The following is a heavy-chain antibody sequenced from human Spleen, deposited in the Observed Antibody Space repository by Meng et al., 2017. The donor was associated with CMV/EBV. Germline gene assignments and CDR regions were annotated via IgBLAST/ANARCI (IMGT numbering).Heavy chain of an antibody. D-gene: IGHD5-24*01. CDR3: ATLLDGYRSKLDY. CDR2: VYHGGNA. V-gene: IGHV4-4*02. CDR1: GGSISDNNW. Sequence: GSLRLSCVVSGGSISDNNWWSWVRQPPGKGLDWIGEVYHGGNANLHSSLKSRVTILVDKSKNQFSLKLSSVTAADTAVYYCATLLDGYRSKLDYWGQGTLVTVSS. J-gene: IGHJ4*02.